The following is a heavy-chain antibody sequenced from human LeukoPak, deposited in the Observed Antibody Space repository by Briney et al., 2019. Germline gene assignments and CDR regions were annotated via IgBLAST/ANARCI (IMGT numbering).Heavy chain of an antibody. CDR3: AKDLFRYYDFWSGYYIDY. Sequence: GGSLRLSCAASGFTFSSYGMHWVRQAPGKGLEWVAFIRYDGSNKYYADSVKGRFTISRDNSKNPLYLQMNSLRAEDTAVYYCAKDLFRYYDFWSGYYIDYWGQGTLVTVSS. D-gene: IGHD3-3*01. CDR2: IRYDGSNK. J-gene: IGHJ4*02. CDR1: GFTFSSYG. V-gene: IGHV3-30*02.